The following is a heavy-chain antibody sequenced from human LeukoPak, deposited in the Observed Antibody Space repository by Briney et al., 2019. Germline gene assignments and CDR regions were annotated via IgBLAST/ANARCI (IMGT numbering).Heavy chain of an antibody. J-gene: IGHJ4*02. CDR1: GYTFTSYD. CDR3: ARGSEFQGWFGESHLGPSAN. Sequence: ASVKVSCKASGYTFTSYDVNWVRQATGQGLEWMGWMNPNSGNTGYAQKFQGRVTMTRNTSIGTAYMELSSLRSEDTAVYYCARGSEFQGWFGESHLGPSANWGQGTLVTVSS. D-gene: IGHD3-10*01. V-gene: IGHV1-8*01. CDR2: MNPNSGNT.